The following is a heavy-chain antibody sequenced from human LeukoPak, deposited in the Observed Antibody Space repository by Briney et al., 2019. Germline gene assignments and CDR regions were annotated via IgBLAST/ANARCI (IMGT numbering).Heavy chain of an antibody. CDR2: IIPIFGTA. V-gene: IGHV1-69*06. CDR1: GGTFSSYA. CDR3: ARHWGSGKYSPKHFGY. D-gene: IGHD3-10*01. Sequence: GASVKVSCKASGGTFSSYAISWVRQAPGQGLEWMGGIIPIFGTANYAQKFQGRVTITADKSTSTAYMELSSLRSEDTAVYYCARHWGSGKYSPKHFGYWGQGTLVTVSS. J-gene: IGHJ4*02.